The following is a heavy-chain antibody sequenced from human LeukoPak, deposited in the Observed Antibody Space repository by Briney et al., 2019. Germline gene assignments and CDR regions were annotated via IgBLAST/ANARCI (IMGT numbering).Heavy chain of an antibody. CDR1: GFTFSSYG. CDR3: ARGGYNFDY. CDR2: IWNDGTNI. D-gene: IGHD1-14*01. J-gene: IGHJ4*02. V-gene: IGHV3-33*01. Sequence: PGGSLRLSCAASGFTFSSYGMHWVRQAPGKGLEWVAFIWNDGTNIYYVDSVKGRFSISRDNSKNTLYPEMNSLRVEDTAVYYCARGGYNFDYWGQGTLVTVSS.